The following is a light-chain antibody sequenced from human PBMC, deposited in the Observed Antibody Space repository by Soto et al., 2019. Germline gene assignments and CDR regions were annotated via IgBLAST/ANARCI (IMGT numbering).Light chain of an antibody. V-gene: IGKV3-20*01. CDR1: QSISSY. Sequence: DIVLTQSPGTLSLSPGERTTLSCRASQSISSYLAWYQQKPGQAPRLLIYDASNRATGIPDRFSGSGSGTDFTLTISRLEPEDFAVYYCQQYGSSRTFGQGTKVDIK. J-gene: IGKJ1*01. CDR2: DAS. CDR3: QQYGSSRT.